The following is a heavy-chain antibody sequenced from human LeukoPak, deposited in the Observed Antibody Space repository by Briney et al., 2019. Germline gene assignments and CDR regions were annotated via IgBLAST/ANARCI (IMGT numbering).Heavy chain of an antibody. CDR3: ARDLLSWFDP. CDR1: GFTFSSYA. CDR2: IYSGGST. J-gene: IGHJ5*02. Sequence: QPGGSLRLSCAASGFTFSSYAMSWVRQAPGKGLEWVSVIYSGGSTYYADSVKGRFTISRDNSKNTLYLQMNSLRAEDTAVYYCARDLLSWFDPWGQGTLVTVSS. V-gene: IGHV3-53*01. D-gene: IGHD2/OR15-2a*01.